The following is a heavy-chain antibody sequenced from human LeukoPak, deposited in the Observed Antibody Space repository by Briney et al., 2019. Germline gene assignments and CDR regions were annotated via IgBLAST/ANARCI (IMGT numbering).Heavy chain of an antibody. V-gene: IGHV1-69*06. CDR3: ARDQPDYYDSSGYVFFDY. Sequence: SVKVSCKASGGTFSSYAISWVRQAPGQGLEWMGGIIPIFGTANYAQKFQGRVTITADKSTSTAYMELSSLRSEDTAVYYCARDQPDYYDSSGYVFFDYRGQGTLVTVSS. CDR2: IIPIFGTA. J-gene: IGHJ4*02. D-gene: IGHD3-22*01. CDR1: GGTFSSYA.